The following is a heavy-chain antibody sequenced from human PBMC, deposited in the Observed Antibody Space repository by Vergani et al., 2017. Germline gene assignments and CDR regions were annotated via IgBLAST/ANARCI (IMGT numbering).Heavy chain of an antibody. J-gene: IGHJ3*02. CDR1: GFIFSSYW. Sequence: EVQLVESGGGLVQPGGSLRLSCAASGFIFSSYWMSWVRQAPGKGLEWVANIKQDGSEKYYVDSVKGRFTISRDNAKNSLYLQMNSLRADDTAVYYCARIQCILTGYYHPHAFDIWGQGTMLTVSS. V-gene: IGHV3-7*01. CDR2: IKQDGSEK. CDR3: ARIQCILTGYYHPHAFDI. D-gene: IGHD3-9*01.